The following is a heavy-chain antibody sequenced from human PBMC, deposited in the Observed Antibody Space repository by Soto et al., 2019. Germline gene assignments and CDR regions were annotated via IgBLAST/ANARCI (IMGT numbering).Heavy chain of an antibody. D-gene: IGHD3-16*02. J-gene: IGHJ4*02. CDR2: ISGSGGST. CDR3: AKGTFGGVIVTLRTSPFDY. CDR1: GFTFSSYA. Sequence: GGSLRLSCAASGFTFSSYAMSWVRQAPGKGLEWVSAISGSGGSTYYADSVKGRFTISRDNSKNTLYLQMNSLRAEDTAVYYCAKGTFGGVIVTLRTSPFDYWGQGTLVTVSS. V-gene: IGHV3-23*01.